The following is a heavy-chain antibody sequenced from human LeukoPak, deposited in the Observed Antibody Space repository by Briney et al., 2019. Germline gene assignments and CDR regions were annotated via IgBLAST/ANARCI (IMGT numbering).Heavy chain of an antibody. Sequence: PGRSLRLSCAASGFTFSSYGMHWVRQAPGKGLEWVAVISYDGSNKYYADSVKGRFTISRDNSKNTLYLQMNSLRAEDTAVYYCAKRYRAGYSSSWYSGYFDYWGQGTLVTVSS. CDR3: AKRYRAGYSSSWYSGYFDY. V-gene: IGHV3-30*18. D-gene: IGHD6-13*01. CDR1: GFTFSSYG. J-gene: IGHJ4*02. CDR2: ISYDGSNK.